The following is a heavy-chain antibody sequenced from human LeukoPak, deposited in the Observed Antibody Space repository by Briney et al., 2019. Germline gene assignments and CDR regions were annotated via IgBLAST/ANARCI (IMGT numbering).Heavy chain of an antibody. CDR1: GGSIGSGDYY. Sequence: SETLSLTCTVSGGSIGSGDYYWSWIRQPPGKGLEWIGYIYYSGNTFHYNPSLKSRVNISVDTSKNQFSLRLSSVTAVDTAVYYCASTNCSSAGCYGANWFDPWGQGTLVTVSS. V-gene: IGHV4-30-4*08. CDR3: ASTNCSSAGCYGANWFDP. D-gene: IGHD2-2*01. J-gene: IGHJ5*02. CDR2: IYYSGNT.